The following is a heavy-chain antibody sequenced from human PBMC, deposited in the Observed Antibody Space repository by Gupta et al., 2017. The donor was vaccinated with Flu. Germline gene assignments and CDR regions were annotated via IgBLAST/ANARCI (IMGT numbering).Heavy chain of an antibody. CDR1: A. V-gene: IGHV3-23*01. CDR2: LSASGGRT. Sequence: AMSWVRQAPGKGLEWVSGLSASGGRTYSADSVKGRFSISSDTSQNPLYLQMDSLRAEDTAVYYCATNRVAGDRSHSNGLHVWGQGTTVAVSS. J-gene: IGHJ6*01. CDR3: ATNRVAGDRSHSNGLHV. D-gene: IGHD2-15*01.